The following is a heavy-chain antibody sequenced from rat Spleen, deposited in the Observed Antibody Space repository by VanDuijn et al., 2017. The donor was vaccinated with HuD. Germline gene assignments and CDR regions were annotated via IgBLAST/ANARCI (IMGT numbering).Heavy chain of an antibody. CDR2: ISTSGGNT. J-gene: IGHJ2*01. CDR1: GFTFSNYD. D-gene: IGHD1-4*01. Sequence: EVELVESGGGLVQPGRSMKLSCAASGFTFSNYDMAWVRQAPTKGLEWVASISTSGGNTYYRDSVKGRFTISRDNAQSTLYLQMDSLRSEGTATYDGTRRGITNYVDYWGQGGMVTVSS. V-gene: IGHV5-25*01. CDR3: TRRGITNYVDY.